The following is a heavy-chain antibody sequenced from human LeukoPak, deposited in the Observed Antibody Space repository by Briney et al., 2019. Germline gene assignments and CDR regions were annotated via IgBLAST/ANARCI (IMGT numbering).Heavy chain of an antibody. J-gene: IGHJ4*02. CDR1: GFTFSSYA. V-gene: IGHV3-23*01. CDR2: ISGSGGNT. Sequence: QAGGSLRLSCAASGFTFSSYAMSWVRQAPGKGLEWVSVISGSGGNTYYADSVKGRFTISRDNSKNTLYLQMNSLRAEDTAVYYCANGDRIAAAQGYWGQGTLVTVSS. CDR3: ANGDRIAAAQGY. D-gene: IGHD6-13*01.